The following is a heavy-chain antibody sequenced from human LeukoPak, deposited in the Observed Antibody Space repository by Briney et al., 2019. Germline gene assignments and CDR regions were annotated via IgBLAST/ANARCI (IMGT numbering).Heavy chain of an antibody. CDR3: ARDTAMEAVDY. CDR2: INHSGST. V-gene: IGHV4-34*01. Sequence: SETLSLTCAVYGGSFSGYYWSWIRQPPGEGLEWIGEINHSGSTNYNPSLKSRVTISVDTSKNQFSLKLSSVTAADTAVYYCARDTAMEAVDYWGQGTLVTVSS. D-gene: IGHD5-18*01. CDR1: GGSFSGYY. J-gene: IGHJ4*02.